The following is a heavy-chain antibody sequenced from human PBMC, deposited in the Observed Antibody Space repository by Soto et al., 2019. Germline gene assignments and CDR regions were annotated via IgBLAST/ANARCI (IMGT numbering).Heavy chain of an antibody. CDR2: NIPIFGTA. D-gene: IGHD6-19*01. CDR3: AGAPPTGAGPPWFDP. CDR1: GGTLSSYA. Sequence: SVKVSCKASGGTLSSYAISWVRQAPGQGLEWMGGNIPIFGTANYAQKFQGRVTITADESTSTAYMELSSLRSEDTAVYYCAGAPPTGAGPPWFDPWGQGTWVTVSS. J-gene: IGHJ5*02. V-gene: IGHV1-69*13.